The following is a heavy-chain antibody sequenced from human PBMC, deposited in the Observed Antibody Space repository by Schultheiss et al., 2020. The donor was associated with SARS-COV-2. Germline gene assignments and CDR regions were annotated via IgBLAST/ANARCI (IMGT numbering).Heavy chain of an antibody. J-gene: IGHJ4*02. V-gene: IGHV4-59*01. Sequence: SETLSLTCTVSGDSISSGYWGWIRQPPGKRLEWIGYIYNSGSTNYNPSLKSRVTISVDTSKNQFSLKLNSVTATDTAVYYCAREGTNYGSGTYSNVYFDYWGQGALVTVSS. CDR3: AREGTNYGSGTYSNVYFDY. CDR1: GDSISSGY. CDR2: IYNSGST. D-gene: IGHD3-10*01.